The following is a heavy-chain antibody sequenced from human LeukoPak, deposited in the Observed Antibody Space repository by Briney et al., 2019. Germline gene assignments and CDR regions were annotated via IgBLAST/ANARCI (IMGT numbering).Heavy chain of an antibody. Sequence: PGGSLRLSCAASGFTFSSYSMNWVRQAPGKGLEWVSFISGNSNYIYYADSVKGRFTISRDNAKNSLYLQMNSLRAEDTAVYYCARGEYGSGSYHIDYWGQGTLVTVSS. V-gene: IGHV3-21*01. CDR2: ISGNSNYI. J-gene: IGHJ4*02. CDR3: ARGEYGSGSYHIDY. CDR1: GFTFSSYS. D-gene: IGHD3-10*01.